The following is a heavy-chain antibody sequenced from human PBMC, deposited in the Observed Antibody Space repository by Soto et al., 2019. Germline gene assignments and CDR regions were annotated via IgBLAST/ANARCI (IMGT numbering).Heavy chain of an antibody. CDR3: AKSGYSGYDLGGAFDI. J-gene: IGHJ3*02. D-gene: IGHD5-12*01. V-gene: IGHV3-33*06. CDR1: GFTFSSYG. Sequence: GGSLRLSCAASGFTFSSYGMHWVRQAPGKGLEWVAVIWYDGSNKYYADSVKGRFTISRDNSKNTLYLQMNSLRAEDTAVYYCAKSGYSGYDLGGAFDIWGQGTMVTVSS. CDR2: IWYDGSNK.